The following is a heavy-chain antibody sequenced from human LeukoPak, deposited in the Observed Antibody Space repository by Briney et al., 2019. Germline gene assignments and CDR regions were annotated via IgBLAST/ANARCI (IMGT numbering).Heavy chain of an antibody. Sequence: GGSLRLSCTASGFAFSTYWMFWVRQAPGKGLVWVSQINPEGASTTYGDPAKGRFTASRDNAKNALHLQMNSLRVDGTAVYYCARGTAITAGIDFWGQGTLVTVSS. D-gene: IGHD6-19*01. CDR2: INPEGAST. CDR3: ARGTAITAGIDF. J-gene: IGHJ4*02. CDR1: GFAFSTYW. V-gene: IGHV3-74*01.